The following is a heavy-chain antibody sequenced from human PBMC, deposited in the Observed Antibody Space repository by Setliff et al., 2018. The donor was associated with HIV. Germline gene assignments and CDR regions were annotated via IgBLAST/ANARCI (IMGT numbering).Heavy chain of an antibody. V-gene: IGHV3-23*01. CDR1: GFTFRSYS. Sequence: LKISCAASGFTFRSYSMNWVRQAPGKGLEWVSAISSGGEIMFYADSVKGRFTISRDNSKNTLYLQMISLRADDTAVYYCAKSLLVAGNDYWGQGTLVTVSS. D-gene: IGHD2-8*02. CDR2: ISSGGEIM. CDR3: AKSLLVAGNDY. J-gene: IGHJ4*02.